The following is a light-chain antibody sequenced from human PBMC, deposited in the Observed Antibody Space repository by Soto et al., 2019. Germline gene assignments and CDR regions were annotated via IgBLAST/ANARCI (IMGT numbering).Light chain of an antibody. Sequence: EIVLMQSPGTLSLSPGERATLSCRASQTLRRTYIAWYQQKPGQAPRVLIYGASKRATGIPARFSGSGSGTDFTLTISSLEPEDFAVYYCQQRDSWPPLTFGGGTKVESK. V-gene: IGKV3-11*01. CDR1: QTLRRTY. J-gene: IGKJ4*01. CDR3: QQRDSWPPLT. CDR2: GAS.